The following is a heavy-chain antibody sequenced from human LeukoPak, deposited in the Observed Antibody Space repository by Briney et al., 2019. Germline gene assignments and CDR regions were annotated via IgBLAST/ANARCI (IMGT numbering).Heavy chain of an antibody. Sequence: GGSLRLSCAPSVLTVSSTYMSWRREPPGQGGEGLSDIYSGGTTFYADSVKGRFTISRDNSKNTLYLQMNSLRADDTAVYYCAKLKGWYGEGYFDYWGQGTVAIVSS. D-gene: IGHD3-10*01. J-gene: IGHJ4*02. CDR2: IYSGGTT. V-gene: IGHV3-53*01. CDR1: VLTVSSTY. CDR3: AKLKGWYGEGYFDY.